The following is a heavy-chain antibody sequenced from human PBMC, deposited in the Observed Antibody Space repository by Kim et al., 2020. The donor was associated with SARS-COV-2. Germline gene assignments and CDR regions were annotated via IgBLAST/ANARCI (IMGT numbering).Heavy chain of an antibody. J-gene: IGHJ4*02. D-gene: IGHD1-26*01. Sequence: SVKGRFTHSIDNAKNTLYLQMNSLRAEDTAVYYCARVNGLAGDGHGAFDYWGQGTLVTVSS. V-gene: IGHV3-74*01. CDR3: ARVNGLAGDGHGAFDY.